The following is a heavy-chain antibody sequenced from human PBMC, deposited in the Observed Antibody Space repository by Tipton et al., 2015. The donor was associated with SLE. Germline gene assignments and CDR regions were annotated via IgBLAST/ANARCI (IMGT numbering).Heavy chain of an antibody. D-gene: IGHD3-16*02. J-gene: IGHJ4*02. Sequence: SLRLSCAASGFTFSSYWMNWVRQAPGKGLEWVANIKQDGSEKYYVDSVKGRFTISRDNAKNSLYLQMNSLRAEDTAVYYCARYDHVWGSYRVFDYWGQGTLVTVSS. CDR1: GFTFSSYW. CDR2: IKQDGSEK. V-gene: IGHV3-7*05. CDR3: ARYDHVWGSYRVFDY.